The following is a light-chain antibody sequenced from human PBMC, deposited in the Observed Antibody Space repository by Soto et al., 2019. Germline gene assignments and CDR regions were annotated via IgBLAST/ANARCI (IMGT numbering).Light chain of an antibody. CDR1: GSSIGSNY. J-gene: IGLJ1*01. CDR3: AAWDDSLSVHYV. V-gene: IGLV1-47*01. CDR2: RNK. Sequence: SVLTQLPSASGATGQRVTISCFGSGSSIGSNYVYWYEQLPGTAPKLLIYRNKQRRSGVPERFSGTKSGTSASLAISGLRSEDEADYYCAAWDDSLSVHYVFGTGSKVTVL.